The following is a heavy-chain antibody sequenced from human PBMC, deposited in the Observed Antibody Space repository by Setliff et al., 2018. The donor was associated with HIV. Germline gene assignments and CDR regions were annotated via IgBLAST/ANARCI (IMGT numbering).Heavy chain of an antibody. CDR1: GFTFSSYW. CDR2: IEQNGSEK. J-gene: IGHJ4*02. CDR3: VRGRWLGNS. Sequence: PGGSLRLSCAASGFTFSSYWMSWVRQTPGKGLEWVAYIEQNGSEKYYVDSVKGRFTISRDNAKNSLYLQMHSLRAGDTAISYCVRGRWLGNSWGQGTLVTVSS. D-gene: IGHD6-19*01. V-gene: IGHV3-7*04.